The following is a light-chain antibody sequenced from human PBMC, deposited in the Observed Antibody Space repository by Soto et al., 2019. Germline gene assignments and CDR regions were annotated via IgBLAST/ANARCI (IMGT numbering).Light chain of an antibody. CDR2: EVS. CDR1: SSDVGDYNY. J-gene: IGLJ3*02. V-gene: IGLV2-14*01. Sequence: QSVLTQPASVSGSPGQSITLSCTGTSSDVGDYNYVSWYQQHPGKAPRLIIYEVSYRPSGVSNRFSGSKSGNTASLTISGLQAEDEPDYYCSSYASSSTWVFGGGTKLTVL. CDR3: SSYASSSTWV.